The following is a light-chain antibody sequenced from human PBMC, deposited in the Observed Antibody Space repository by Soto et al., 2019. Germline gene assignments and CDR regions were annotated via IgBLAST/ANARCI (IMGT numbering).Light chain of an antibody. J-gene: IGKJ2*01. Sequence: IHMTQSPSSLSASVGDRVTISCRASQRITTYLNWYQQKPGEAPKLLISTSGTLQRGVPSRFSGSGSGTDVTLTITSRQRADFATYFWQQTYSTPYTFGQGTQLEIK. CDR3: QQTYSTPYT. CDR1: QRITTY. CDR2: TSG. V-gene: IGKV1-39*01.